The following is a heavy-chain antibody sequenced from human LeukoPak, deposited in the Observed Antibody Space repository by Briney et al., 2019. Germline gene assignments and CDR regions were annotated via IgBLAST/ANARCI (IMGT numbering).Heavy chain of an antibody. CDR1: GFKFSDYG. V-gene: IGHV3-66*01. Sequence: GGSLRLSCAASGFKFSDYGMIWVRQAPGKGLEWVSVIYSGGSTYYADSVKGRFTISRDNSKSTLYLQMNSLRAEDTAVYYCAREGIAVAGTPIDYWGQGTLVTVSS. CDR3: AREGIAVAGTPIDY. CDR2: IYSGGST. D-gene: IGHD6-19*01. J-gene: IGHJ4*02.